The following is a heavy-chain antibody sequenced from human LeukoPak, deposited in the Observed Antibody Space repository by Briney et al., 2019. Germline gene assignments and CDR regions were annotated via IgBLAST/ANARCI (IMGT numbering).Heavy chain of an antibody. CDR2: IYYSGST. CDR3: ASARDGYNHFDY. CDR1: GGSFSGYY. Sequence: SETLSLTCAVYGGSFSGYYWSWIRQPPGKGLEWIGYIYYSGSTNYNPSLKSRVTISVDTSKNQFSLKLSSVTAADTAVYYCASARDGYNHFDYWGQGTLVTVSS. J-gene: IGHJ4*02. V-gene: IGHV4-59*08. D-gene: IGHD5-24*01.